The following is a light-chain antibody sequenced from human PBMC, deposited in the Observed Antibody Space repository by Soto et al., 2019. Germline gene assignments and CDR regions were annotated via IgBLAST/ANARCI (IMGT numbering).Light chain of an antibody. J-gene: IGKJ5*01. CDR2: GAS. Sequence: IVMAQSPATLSVSPGEGVTLSCRARQSVGSHLAWYQQKPGQPPRLLIYGASTSATGTPSRIGGSWFRKEFTITISSLPSEYSAFYYYQQYKTWPLFGQGTRLENK. V-gene: IGKV3-15*01. CDR3: QQYKTWPL. CDR1: QSVGSH.